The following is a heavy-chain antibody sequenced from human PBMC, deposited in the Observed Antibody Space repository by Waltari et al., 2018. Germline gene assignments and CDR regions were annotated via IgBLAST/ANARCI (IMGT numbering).Heavy chain of an antibody. D-gene: IGHD3-16*01. J-gene: IGHJ6*02. V-gene: IGHV3-53*01. CDR2: IYSGGST. Sequence: EVQLVESGGGLIQPGGSLRLSCAASGFTVSSHYMSWVRQAPGKGLEWCSVIYSGGSTYYADSGKGRFTISRDNSKNTLYLKMNSLRAEDTAGYYGARERGGEDVWGQGTTVTVSS. CDR3: ARERGGEDV. CDR1: GFTVSSHY.